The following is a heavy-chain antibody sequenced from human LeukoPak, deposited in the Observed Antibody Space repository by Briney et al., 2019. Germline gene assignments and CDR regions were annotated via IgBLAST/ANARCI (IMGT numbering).Heavy chain of an antibody. CDR1: GGSISSSNW. V-gene: IGHV4-4*02. Sequence: PSGTLSLTCAVSGGSISSSNWWSWVRQPPGKGLEWIGEIYQSGSTNYNPSLKSRVTISVDKSRNQFSLKLSSVTAADTAVYYCAGPSSHDFWSGYYRFDYWGQGTLVTVSS. D-gene: IGHD3-3*01. CDR2: IYQSGST. CDR3: AGPSSHDFWSGYYRFDY. J-gene: IGHJ4*02.